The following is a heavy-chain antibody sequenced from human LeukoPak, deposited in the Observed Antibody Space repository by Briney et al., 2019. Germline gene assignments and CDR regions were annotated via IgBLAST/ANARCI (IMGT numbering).Heavy chain of an antibody. CDR3: ARDRVRYNWNDHVFGY. D-gene: IGHD1-1*01. CDR2: ISAYNGNT. V-gene: IGHV1-18*01. J-gene: IGHJ4*02. CDR1: GYTFTSYG. Sequence: ASVKVSCKASGYTFTSYGISWVRQAPGQGLEWMGWISAYNGNTNYAQKLQGRVTMTTDTSTSTAYMALRSLRSDDTAVYYCARDRVRYNWNDHVFGYWGQGTLVTVSS.